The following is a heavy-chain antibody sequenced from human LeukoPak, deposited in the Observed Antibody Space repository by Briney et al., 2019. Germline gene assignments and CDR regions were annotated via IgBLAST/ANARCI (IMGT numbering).Heavy chain of an antibody. CDR1: GFTFEDYA. D-gene: IGHD6-13*01. V-gene: IGHV3-23*01. Sequence: SGGSLRLSCATSGFTFEDYAMNWVRQTPGKGLEWVSTISGSGASTFYADSVKGRFTISGDSSTNTVFLQMNSLTAEDTAVYYCAKPSGIILAGRVGVFDYWGQGSLVTVSS. CDR3: AKPSGIILAGRVGVFDY. J-gene: IGHJ4*02. CDR2: ISGSGAST.